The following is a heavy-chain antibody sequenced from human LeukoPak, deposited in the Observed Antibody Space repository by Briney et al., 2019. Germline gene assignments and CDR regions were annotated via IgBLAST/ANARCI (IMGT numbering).Heavy chain of an antibody. J-gene: IGHJ5*02. CDR3: TRQVVGAKNWFDP. Sequence: GGSLRLSCAASGFTFSSYVMHWVRQASGKGLEWVGRIRSKANSYATAYAASVKGRFTISRDDSKNTAYLQMNSLKTEDTAVYYCTRQVVGAKNWFDPWGQGTLVTVSS. V-gene: IGHV3-73*01. CDR2: IRSKANSYAT. D-gene: IGHD1-26*01. CDR1: GFTFSSYV.